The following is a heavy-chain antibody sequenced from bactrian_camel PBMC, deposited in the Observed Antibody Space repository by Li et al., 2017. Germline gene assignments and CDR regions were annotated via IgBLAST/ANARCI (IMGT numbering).Heavy chain of an antibody. J-gene: IGHJ4*01. Sequence: VQLVESGGDSVQAGGSLRLSCTASGYAHSDYCMGWFRQAPGKECEGVAAVDTAGLTTYTYAVQGRSTISRDNAKNTVYLQMDSLNPEDTGTYYCAADSVNLQLLEPGDPGHRL. CDR3: AADSVNLQL. D-gene: IGHD4*01. V-gene: IGHV3S53*01. CDR1: GYAHSDYC. CDR2: VDTAGLT.